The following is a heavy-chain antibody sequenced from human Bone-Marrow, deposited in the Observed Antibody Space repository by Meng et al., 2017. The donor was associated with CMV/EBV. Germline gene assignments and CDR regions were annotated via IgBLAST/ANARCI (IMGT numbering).Heavy chain of an antibody. CDR2: TYYRSKWYN. CDR1: GDSVSSNSAA. J-gene: IGHJ5*02. Sequence: QVQLEQSGPGRVKAPQTLPLICAIFGDSVSSNSAAWNWIRQSPSRGLEWLGRTYYRSKWYNDYAVSVKSRITINPDTSKNQFSLQLNSVTPEDTAVYYCARDYRKQQLWFDPWGQGTLVTVSS. CDR3: ARDYRKQQLWFDP. D-gene: IGHD6-13*01. V-gene: IGHV6-1*01.